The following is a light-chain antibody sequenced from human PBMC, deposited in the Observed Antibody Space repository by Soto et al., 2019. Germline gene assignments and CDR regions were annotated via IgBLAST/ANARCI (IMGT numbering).Light chain of an antibody. CDR2: DVS. V-gene: IGLV2-14*03. Sequence: QLVLTQPASVSGSPGQSITISCTGTSSDVGGYNYVSWYQHHTGKAPKIMIYDVSNRPSGVSNRFSGSKSGNTASLTIFGLQAEDEADYYCSSYGSTTRVFGGGTKLTVL. J-gene: IGLJ3*02. CDR1: SSDVGGYNY. CDR3: SSYGSTTRV.